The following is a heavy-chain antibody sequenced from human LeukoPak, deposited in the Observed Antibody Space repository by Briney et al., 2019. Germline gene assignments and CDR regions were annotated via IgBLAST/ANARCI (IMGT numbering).Heavy chain of an antibody. D-gene: IGHD3-22*01. Sequence: PGGSLRLSCAASGFTFSSYAMSWVRQAPGKGLELVSAISGSGGSTYYADSVKGRFTISRDNSKNTLYLQMNRLRAEDTAVYYCAKDYLIALPYYYDSSGGFDPWGQGTLVTVSS. CDR1: GFTFSSYA. J-gene: IGHJ5*02. V-gene: IGHV3-23*01. CDR2: ISGSGGST. CDR3: AKDYLIALPYYYDSSGGFDP.